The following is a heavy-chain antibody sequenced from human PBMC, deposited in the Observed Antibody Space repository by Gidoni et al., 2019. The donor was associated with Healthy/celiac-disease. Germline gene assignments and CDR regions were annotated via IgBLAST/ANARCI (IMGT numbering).Heavy chain of an antibody. Sequence: QVQLVQSGAEVKKPGSSVKVSCKASGGTFSSYAISWVRQAPGQGLEWMGRIIPILGIANYAQKFQGRVTITADKSTSTAYMELSSLRSEDTAVYYCASGITIFGVVTQFDYWGQGTLVTVSS. J-gene: IGHJ4*02. CDR3: ASGITIFGVVTQFDY. CDR2: IIPILGIA. CDR1: GGTFSSYA. D-gene: IGHD3-3*01. V-gene: IGHV1-69*09.